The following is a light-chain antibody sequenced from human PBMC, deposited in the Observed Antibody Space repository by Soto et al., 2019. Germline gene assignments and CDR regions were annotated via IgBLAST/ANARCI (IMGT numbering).Light chain of an antibody. V-gene: IGKV3-20*01. CDR2: DVS. Sequence: EIVLTQSPGTLSLSPGERATLSCRSSHSVSSNYLAWYQQKPGQAPRLLIYDVSSRATGIPDRFSGSGSGKDSTLSMSRREPVDFAVYYCQQYGISPTFGQGTKVEIK. CDR1: HSVSSNY. CDR3: QQYGISPT. J-gene: IGKJ1*01.